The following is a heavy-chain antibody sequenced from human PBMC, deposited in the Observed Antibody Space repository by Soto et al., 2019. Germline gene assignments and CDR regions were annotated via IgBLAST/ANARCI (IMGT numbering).Heavy chain of an antibody. CDR3: ARVPNQQAIVPFYDI. J-gene: IGHJ4*02. V-gene: IGHV3-74*03. D-gene: IGHD2-2*01. Sequence: EVQLVESGGDVVQPGGSLRLSCAASGFMFSGFWMHWVRQVPGKGLVWVSRINSDERVKAYASSVKGRFTIARDNAKQMLYLQMNSLRTEDTAAYYCARVPNQQAIVPFYDIWGQGTLVTVSS. CDR1: GFMFSGFW. CDR2: INSDERVK.